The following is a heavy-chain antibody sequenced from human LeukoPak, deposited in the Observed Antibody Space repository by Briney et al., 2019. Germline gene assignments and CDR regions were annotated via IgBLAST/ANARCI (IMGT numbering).Heavy chain of an antibody. D-gene: IGHD2-2*01. V-gene: IGHV3-23*01. CDR2: ISGSGGST. CDR1: GFTFSSYA. Sequence: PGGSLRLPCAASGFTFSSYAMSWVRQAPGKGLEWVSAISGSGGSTYYADSVKGRFTISRDNSKNTLYLQMNSLRAEDTAVYYCASRYCSSTSCRPFDYWGQGTLVTVSS. J-gene: IGHJ4*02. CDR3: ASRYCSSTSCRPFDY.